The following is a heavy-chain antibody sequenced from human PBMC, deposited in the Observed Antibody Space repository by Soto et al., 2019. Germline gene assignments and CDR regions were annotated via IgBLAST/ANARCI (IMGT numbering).Heavy chain of an antibody. Sequence: PSETLSLTCAVSGGSLSSSSWWSWVRQPPGKTLEWLGEIFYSGSTKYNPSLNSRVTISADQSKNDFSLRLSSVTAADTALYYCARVWPPQYTYGYSFDYWGQGTLVTVSS. CDR3: ARVWPPQYTYGYSFDY. CDR1: GGSLSSSSW. J-gene: IGHJ4*02. V-gene: IGHV4-4*02. CDR2: IFYSGST. D-gene: IGHD5-18*01.